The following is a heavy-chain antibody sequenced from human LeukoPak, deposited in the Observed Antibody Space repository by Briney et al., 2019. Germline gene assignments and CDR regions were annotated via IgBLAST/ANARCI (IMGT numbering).Heavy chain of an antibody. J-gene: IGHJ3*01. CDR1: GFIFSSYA. V-gene: IGHV3-23*01. CDR2: ISASGADT. CDR3: AKRPRDSSGYYLGAFDG. D-gene: IGHD3-22*01. Sequence: PGGSLRLSCAASGFIFSSYAMTWVRQAQGKGQEWVSAISASGADTYYADSVKGRFTISRDNSKNTLYLHMSSLRADDTAVYFCAKRPRDSSGYYLGAFDGWGQGTTVTVSS.